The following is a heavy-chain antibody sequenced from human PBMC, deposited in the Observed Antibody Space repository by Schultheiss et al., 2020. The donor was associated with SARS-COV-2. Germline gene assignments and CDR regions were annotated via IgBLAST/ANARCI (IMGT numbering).Heavy chain of an antibody. V-gene: IGHV1-2*02. CDR3: ASSSSSWYYAFDI. CDR2: MNPNSGGT. J-gene: IGHJ3*02. Sequence: ASVKVSCKASGYTFTGYYMHWVRQAPGQGLEWMGWMNPNSGGTNYAQKFQGRVTMTRDTSISTAYMELSRLRSDDTAVYYCASSSSSWYYAFDIWGQGTMVTVSS. CDR1: GYTFTGYY. D-gene: IGHD6-13*01.